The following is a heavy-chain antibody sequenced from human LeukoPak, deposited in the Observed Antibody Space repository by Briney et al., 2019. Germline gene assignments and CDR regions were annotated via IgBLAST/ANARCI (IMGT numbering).Heavy chain of an antibody. Sequence: SETLSLTCTVSGGSISSYYWGWIRQPPGKGLEWIGSIYYSGSTYYNPSLKSRVTISVDTSKNQFSLKLSSVTAADTAVYYCAREVLVSGWYDRVHAFDIWGQGTMVTVSS. J-gene: IGHJ3*02. V-gene: IGHV4-39*07. CDR2: IYYSGST. CDR1: GGSISSYY. CDR3: AREVLVSGWYDRVHAFDI. D-gene: IGHD6-19*01.